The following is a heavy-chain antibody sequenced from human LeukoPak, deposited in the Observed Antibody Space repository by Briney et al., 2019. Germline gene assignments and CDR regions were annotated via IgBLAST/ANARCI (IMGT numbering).Heavy chain of an antibody. V-gene: IGHV1-18*01. Sequence: ASVKVSCKASGGTFSSYAISWVRQASGQGLEWMGWISAYNGNTNYAQKLQGRVTMTTDTSTSTAYMELRSLRSDDTAVYYCARDTLRYCTNGVCSPFDYWGQGTLVTVSS. CDR1: GGTFSSYA. J-gene: IGHJ4*02. D-gene: IGHD2-8*01. CDR3: ARDTLRYCTNGVCSPFDY. CDR2: ISAYNGNT.